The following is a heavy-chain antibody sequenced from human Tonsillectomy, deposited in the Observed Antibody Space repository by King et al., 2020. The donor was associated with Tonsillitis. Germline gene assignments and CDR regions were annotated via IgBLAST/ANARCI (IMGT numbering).Heavy chain of an antibody. D-gene: IGHD2-21*02. V-gene: IGHV4-4*02. J-gene: IGHJ3*02. CDR3: AGGCGGDCYSGEGGAFDI. Sequence: HVQLQESGPGLVKPSGTLSLTCAVSGGSISSSNWWSWVRQPPGKGLEWIGEIYHSGSTNYNPSLKSRVTISVDKSKNQFSLKRSSVTAADTAVYYCAGGCGGDCYSGEGGAFDIWGQGTMVTVSS. CDR1: GGSISSSNW. CDR2: IYHSGST.